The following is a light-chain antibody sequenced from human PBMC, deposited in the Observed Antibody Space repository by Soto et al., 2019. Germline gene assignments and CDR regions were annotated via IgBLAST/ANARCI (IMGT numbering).Light chain of an antibody. J-gene: IGLJ2*01. CDR1: TRDIGGYNY. CDR2: EVS. Sequence: QSALTQPASVSGSPGQSITISCTGTTRDIGGYNYVSWYQQHPGKAPKLMIFEVSRRPSGVSDRFSGSKSANTASLTIAVLQSEDEADYYCSSFTADNAPVVFGGGTKLTVL. V-gene: IGLV2-14*01. CDR3: SSFTADNAPVV.